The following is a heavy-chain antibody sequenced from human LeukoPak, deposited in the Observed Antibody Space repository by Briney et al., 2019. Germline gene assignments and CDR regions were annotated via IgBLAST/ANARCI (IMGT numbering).Heavy chain of an antibody. D-gene: IGHD2-2*01. CDR2: IYPRDTRT. V-gene: IGHV5-51*01. CDR1: GTSFSSYW. CDR3: ARHLSDITSSPNY. Sequence: GASLKISCTGSGTSFSSYWSAGGRQMRGKGLEWMGVIYPRDTRTTYSPFFQDQVTISADKSISTAYLQWTSLRASDTAMYYCARHLSDITSSPNYWGPGTLVTVSS. J-gene: IGHJ4*02.